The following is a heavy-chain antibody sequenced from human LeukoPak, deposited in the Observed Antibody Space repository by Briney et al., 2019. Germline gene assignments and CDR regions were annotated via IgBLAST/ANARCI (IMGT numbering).Heavy chain of an antibody. CDR2: ISGSGGST. V-gene: IGHV3-23*01. CDR3: AKHRYLGGSYYVNFDY. CDR1: GFTFSSYA. D-gene: IGHD1-26*01. J-gene: IGHJ4*02. Sequence: PGGSLRLSCAASGFTFSSYAMSWVRQAPGKGLEWVSAISGSGGSTYYADSVKGRFTISRDNSKNTLYLQMNSLRAEDTAVYYCAKHRYLGGSYYVNFDYWGQGTLVTVSS.